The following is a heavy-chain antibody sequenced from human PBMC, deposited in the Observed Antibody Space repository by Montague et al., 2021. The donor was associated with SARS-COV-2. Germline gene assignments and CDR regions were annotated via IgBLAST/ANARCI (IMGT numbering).Heavy chain of an antibody. Sequence: SETLSLTCTVSGGSITRNYYWGWIRQPPGKGLEWVGNIYYSGTTFINPSLESRVTISVDASKNQFSLNLTSVTAADTAVYYCARPLVRGVRKAFDIWGQGAMVIVSS. V-gene: IGHV4-39*01. CDR1: GGSITRNYY. D-gene: IGHD3-10*01. CDR3: ARPLVRGVRKAFDI. J-gene: IGHJ3*02. CDR2: IYYSGTT.